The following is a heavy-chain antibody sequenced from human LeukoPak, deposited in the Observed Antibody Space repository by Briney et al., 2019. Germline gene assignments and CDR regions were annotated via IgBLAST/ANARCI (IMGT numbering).Heavy chain of an antibody. CDR3: QSRFLEWLLDY. Sequence: SETLSLTCAVSGGSISSGGYSWSWIRQPPGKGLEWIGYIYHSGSTYYNPSLKSRVTISVDSSKNQFSLKLNSVTAADTAMYYCQSRFLEWLLDYWGQGTLVTVSS. J-gene: IGHJ4*02. CDR2: IYHSGST. V-gene: IGHV4-30-2*01. CDR1: GGSISSGGYS. D-gene: IGHD3-3*01.